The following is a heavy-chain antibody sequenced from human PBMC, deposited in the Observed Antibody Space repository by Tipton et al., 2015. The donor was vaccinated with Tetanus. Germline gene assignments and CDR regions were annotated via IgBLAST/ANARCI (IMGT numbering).Heavy chain of an antibody. CDR2: IYSSGST. J-gene: IGHJ6*02. V-gene: IGHV4-4*07. CDR1: GGSLSTFY. Sequence: LRLSCTVSGGSLSTFYWNWIRQPAGKGLEWIVRIYSSGSTNYNASLKSRVTMSIDTSKNQFYLELTSVTAADTAVYYCARDFRERSGTYFSYYYTMDVWGQGTTVSVSS. D-gene: IGHD1-26*01. CDR3: ARDFRERSGTYFSYYYTMDV.